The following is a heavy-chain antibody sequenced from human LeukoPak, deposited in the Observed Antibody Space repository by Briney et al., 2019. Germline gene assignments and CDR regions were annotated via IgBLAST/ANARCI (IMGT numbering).Heavy chain of an antibody. V-gene: IGHV1-2*02. Sequence: ASVKVSCKASGYTFTGYYIHWVRQAPGQGLEWMGWINPNSGGTNYAQKFQGRVTMTRDTSISTAYMELSRLRSDDTAVYYCARGDYDILTGYYSDWFDPWGQGTLVTVSS. CDR3: ARGDYDILTGYYSDWFDP. D-gene: IGHD3-9*01. CDR2: INPNSGGT. CDR1: GYTFTGYY. J-gene: IGHJ5*02.